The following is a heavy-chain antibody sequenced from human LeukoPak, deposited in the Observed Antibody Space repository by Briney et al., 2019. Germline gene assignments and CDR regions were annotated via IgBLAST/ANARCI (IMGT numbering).Heavy chain of an antibody. J-gene: IGHJ3*02. CDR3: ARDDRGIPGAFDI. D-gene: IGHD3-10*01. CDR1: GFTFSSYG. CDR2: IWYDGSNK. V-gene: IGHV3-33*01. Sequence: GGSLRLSCAASGFTFSSYGMHWVRQAPGKGLEWVAVIWYDGSNKYYADSVKGRFTISRDNSKNTLYLQMNSLRAEDTAVYYCARDDRGIPGAFDIWGQGTTVTVSS.